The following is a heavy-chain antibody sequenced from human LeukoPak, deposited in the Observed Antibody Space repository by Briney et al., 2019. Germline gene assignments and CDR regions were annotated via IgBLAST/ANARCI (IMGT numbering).Heavy chain of an antibody. J-gene: IGHJ4*02. V-gene: IGHV1-46*01. CDR3: ARDRPVYYYDSSGYDRIDY. CDR1: GYTFTSYY. D-gene: IGHD3-22*01. Sequence: ASVKVSCKASGYTFTSYYMHWVRQAPGQGLEWMGIINPSGGSTSYAQKFQGRVTMTRDMSTSTVYMELSSLRSEDTAVYYCARDRPVYYYDSSGYDRIDYWGQGTLVTVSS. CDR2: INPSGGST.